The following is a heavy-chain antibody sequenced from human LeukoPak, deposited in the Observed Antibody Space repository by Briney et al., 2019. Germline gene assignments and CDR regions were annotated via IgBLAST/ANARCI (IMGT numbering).Heavy chain of an antibody. CDR1: GFTFSSHA. CDR3: AKDMDEHYYDILTGYSLDY. D-gene: IGHD3-9*01. V-gene: IGHV3-23*01. J-gene: IGHJ4*02. Sequence: GESLKISCAASGFTFSSHAMSWVRQAPGKGLEWVSAISGSGGSTYYADSVKGRFTISRDNSKNTLYLQMNSLRAEDTAVYYCAKDMDEHYYDILTGYSLDYWGQGTLVTVSS. CDR2: ISGSGGST.